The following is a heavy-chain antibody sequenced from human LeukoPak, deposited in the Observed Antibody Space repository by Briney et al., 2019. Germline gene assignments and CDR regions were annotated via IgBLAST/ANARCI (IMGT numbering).Heavy chain of an antibody. J-gene: IGHJ4*02. CDR2: INHSGST. CDR1: GGSFSGHY. V-gene: IGHV4-34*01. CDR3: ARPRYGSGSLDS. D-gene: IGHD3-10*01. Sequence: SETLSLTCAVYGGSFSGHYWTWIRQPPGMGLEWIGEINHSGSTTYNPSLNTRVTISVDTSKNQISLKLSSVTAADTAAYYCARPRYGSGSLDSWGQGTLVTVSS.